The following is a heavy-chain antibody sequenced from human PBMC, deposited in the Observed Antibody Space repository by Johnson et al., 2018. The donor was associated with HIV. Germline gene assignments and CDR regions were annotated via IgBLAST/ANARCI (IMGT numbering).Heavy chain of an antibody. CDR2: ISSDGSNK. V-gene: IGHV3-30*04. J-gene: IGHJ3*02. Sequence: QVQLVESGGGVVQPGRSLRLSCAASGFTFSSYAMHWVRQAPGKGLEWVAVISSDGSNKYYADSVKGRFTISRDNSKNTLYLHMNSLRAEDTAVYYCARDCTGGVCLNDAFDIWGQGTMVTVSS. D-gene: IGHD2-8*02. CDR3: ARDCTGGVCLNDAFDI. CDR1: GFTFSSYA.